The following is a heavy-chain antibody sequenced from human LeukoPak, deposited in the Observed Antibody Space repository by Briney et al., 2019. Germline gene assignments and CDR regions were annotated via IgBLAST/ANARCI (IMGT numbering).Heavy chain of an antibody. D-gene: IGHD1-14*01. J-gene: IGHJ3*02. CDR1: GFTFSSYA. CDR3: ARSNPNRVRAFDI. V-gene: IGHV3-64*01. CDR2: ISSNGGST. Sequence: GGSLRLSCSASGFTFSSYAMHWVRQAPGKGLEYVSAISSNGGSTYYANSVKGRFTISRDNSKNTLYLQMGSLRAEDMAVYYCARSNPNRVRAFDIWGQGTMVTVSS.